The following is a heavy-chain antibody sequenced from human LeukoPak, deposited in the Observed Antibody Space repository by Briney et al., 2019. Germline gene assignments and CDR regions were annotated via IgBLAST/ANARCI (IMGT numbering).Heavy chain of an antibody. V-gene: IGHV3-33*01. J-gene: IGHJ6*03. CDR2: IRNDGSDK. Sequence: GGSLRLSCVASGFTFSSYGMHWVRQAPGKGLEWVAVIRNDGSDKYYADSVKGRFTISRDNSKNTLYLQMNSLRAEDTAVYYCARRGAVVVPAAIPGFDYYYYMDVWGKGTTVTVSS. CDR3: ARRGAVVVPAAIPGFDYYYYMDV. D-gene: IGHD2-2*02. CDR1: GFTFSSYG.